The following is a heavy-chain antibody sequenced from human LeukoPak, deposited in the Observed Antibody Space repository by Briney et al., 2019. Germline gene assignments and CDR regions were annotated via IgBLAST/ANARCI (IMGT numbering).Heavy chain of an antibody. J-gene: IGHJ5*02. V-gene: IGHV4-59*12. D-gene: IGHD3-10*01. Sequence: SETLSLTCTVSGGSISSYYWSWIRQPPGKGLEWIGNIYYSGSTYYNPSLKSRVNISVDTSKNQFSLKLTSVPAADTAVYYCARSQFYGSGSYQGRWFDPWGQGTLVTVSS. CDR3: ARSQFYGSGSYQGRWFDP. CDR1: GGSISSYY. CDR2: IYYSGST.